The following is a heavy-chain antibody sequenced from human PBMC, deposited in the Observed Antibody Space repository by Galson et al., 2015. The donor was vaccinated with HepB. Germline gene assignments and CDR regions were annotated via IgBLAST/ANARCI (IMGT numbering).Heavy chain of an antibody. D-gene: IGHD4-11*01. CDR3: ARRFYSDWYFDL. V-gene: IGHV4-39*01. CDR1: GGSISRGEYY. J-gene: IGHJ2*01. CDR2: IYYLGTT. Sequence: ETLSLTCTVSGGSISRGEYYWGWIRQPPGREPAWIGSIYYLGTTYFNPSLKSRVFISIDTSKNQFSLKMDSVTAADSAVYFCARRFYSDWYFDLWGRGTLVTVSS.